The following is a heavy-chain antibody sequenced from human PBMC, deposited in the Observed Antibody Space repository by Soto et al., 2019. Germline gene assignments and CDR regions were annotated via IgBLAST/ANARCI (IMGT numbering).Heavy chain of an antibody. J-gene: IGHJ4*02. CDR3: ARGRWLQLIYFDY. D-gene: IGHD5-12*01. CDR2: IYYSGST. V-gene: IGHV4-61*08. Sequence: SETLSLTCTVSGGSISSGGYYWSWIRQHPGKGLEWIGYIYYSGSTNYNPSLKSRVTISVDTSKNQFSLNLRSVTAADTAVYYCARGRWLQLIYFDYWGQGTLVTVSS. CDR1: GGSISSGGYY.